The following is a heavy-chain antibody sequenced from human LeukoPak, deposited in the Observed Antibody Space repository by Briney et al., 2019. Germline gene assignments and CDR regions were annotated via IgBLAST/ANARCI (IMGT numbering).Heavy chain of an antibody. D-gene: IGHD2-2*02. Sequence: ASVKVSCKASGYTFTGYYMHWVRQAPGQGLEWMGWINPNSGGTNYAQKFQGRVTMTRDTSISTAYMELSRLRSDDTAVYYCARGGVVVVPAAIWDYYYYGMDVWGQGTTVTVSS. CDR1: GYTFTGYY. CDR3: ARGGVVVVPAAIWDYYYYGMDV. V-gene: IGHV1-2*02. J-gene: IGHJ6*02. CDR2: INPNSGGT.